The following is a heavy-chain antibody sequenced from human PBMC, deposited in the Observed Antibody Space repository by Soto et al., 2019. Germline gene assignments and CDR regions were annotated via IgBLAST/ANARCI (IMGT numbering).Heavy chain of an antibody. J-gene: IGHJ3*02. D-gene: IGHD3-3*01. CDR3: ARFRITIFGVVIHDAFDI. Sequence: ASVKVSCKASGYTFTSYGISWVRQAPGQGLEWMGWISAYNGNTNYAQKLQGRVTMTTDTSTSTAYMELRRLRSDDTAVFYFARFRITIFGVVIHDAFDIWGQGTMVTVSS. CDR2: ISAYNGNT. V-gene: IGHV1-18*01. CDR1: GYTFTSYG.